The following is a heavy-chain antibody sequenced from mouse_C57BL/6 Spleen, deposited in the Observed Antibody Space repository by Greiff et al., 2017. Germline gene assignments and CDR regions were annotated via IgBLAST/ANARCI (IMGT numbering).Heavy chain of an antibody. CDR1: GFSLTSYG. CDR2: IWRGGST. Sequence: QVQLQQPGPGLVQPSQSLSITCTVSGFSLTSYGVHWVRQSPGKGLEWLGVIWRGGSTDYNAAFMSRLSITKDNSKSQVFFKMNSLQADDTAIYYCAKKSYDYYAMDYWGQGTSVTVSS. CDR3: AKKSYDYYAMDY. V-gene: IGHV2-5*01. J-gene: IGHJ4*01. D-gene: IGHD1-1*01.